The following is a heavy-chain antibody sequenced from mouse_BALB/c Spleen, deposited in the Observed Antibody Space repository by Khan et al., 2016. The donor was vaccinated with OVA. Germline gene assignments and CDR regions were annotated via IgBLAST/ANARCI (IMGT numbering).Heavy chain of an antibody. CDR2: IRSKAHNHAT. D-gene: IGHD2-1*01. CDR1: GFTFSDAW. CDR3: TSMVTTLYNYAMDY. Sequence: EVKLEESGGGLVQPGGSMKLSCAASGFTFSDAWMDWVRQSPEKGLEWVAEIRSKAHNHATYFAESVKGRFTISRDDSKSSVYLQMNSLRAEDTGIYYYTSMVTTLYNYAMDYWGQGTSVTVSS. V-gene: IGHV6-6*01. J-gene: IGHJ4*01.